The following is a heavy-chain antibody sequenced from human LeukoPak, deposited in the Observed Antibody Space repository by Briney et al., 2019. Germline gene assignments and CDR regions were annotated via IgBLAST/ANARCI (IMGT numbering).Heavy chain of an antibody. J-gene: IGHJ4*02. CDR2: ISHDEKNK. V-gene: IGHV3-30*04. D-gene: IGHD3-10*01. CDR1: GFSFSGYA. Sequence: GALRLSCAASGFSFSGYAMHWVRRTPGKRLEWVAVISHDEKNKFYAESVKGRFTISRDNSKNTLFLEMNSLRPEDTAFYYCATTFRGVIITRLDYWGQGTLVTVSS. CDR3: ATTFRGVIITRLDY.